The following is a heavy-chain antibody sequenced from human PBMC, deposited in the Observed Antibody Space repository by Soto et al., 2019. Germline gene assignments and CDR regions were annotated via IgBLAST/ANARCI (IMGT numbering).Heavy chain of an antibody. CDR2: IYYSGST. Sequence: SETLSLTCTVSGGSISSSSYYWGWIRQPPGKGLEWIGSIYYSGSTYYNPSLKSRVTISVDTSKNQFSLKLSSVTAADTAVYYCVRSNYVEYYYGMDVWGQGTTVTVSS. CDR1: GGSISSSSYY. CDR3: VRSNYVEYYYGMDV. V-gene: IGHV4-39*01. D-gene: IGHD4-4*01. J-gene: IGHJ6*02.